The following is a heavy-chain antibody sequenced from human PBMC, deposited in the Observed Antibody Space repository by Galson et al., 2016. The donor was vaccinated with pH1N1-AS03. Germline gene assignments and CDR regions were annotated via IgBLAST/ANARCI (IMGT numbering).Heavy chain of an antibody. CDR1: GFTFSTNA. CDR3: ARDSGRDTWTAYSFAY. CDR2: ITGTSGTT. Sequence: SLRLSCAASGFTFSTNAMSWVRQAPGKGLEWVATITGTSGTTYYADSVKGRFTVSRENSRNTLYLQLNNLRAEDSALYYCARDSGRDTWTAYSFAYWGQGALVTVSS. V-gene: IGHV3-23*01. J-gene: IGHJ4*02. D-gene: IGHD1-1*01.